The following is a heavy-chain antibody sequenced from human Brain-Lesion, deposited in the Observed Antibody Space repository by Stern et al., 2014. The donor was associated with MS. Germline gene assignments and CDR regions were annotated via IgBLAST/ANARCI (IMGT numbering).Heavy chain of an antibody. CDR3: AKGYNWFDS. V-gene: IGHV6-1*01. Sequence: VPLVESGPGLMKPSQTLALTCAISGDSVSSNSAAWNWIRQSPSRGLEWLGRTYYRSKWYYQYAESVKSRITINADTSTNQFSLQLNSVTPEDTAVYLCAKGYNWFDSWGQGTVVTVS. CDR2: TYYRSKWYY. CDR1: GDSVSSNSAA. J-gene: IGHJ5*01.